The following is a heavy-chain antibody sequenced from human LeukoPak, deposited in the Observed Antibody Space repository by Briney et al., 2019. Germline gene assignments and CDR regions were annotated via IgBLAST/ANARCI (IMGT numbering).Heavy chain of an antibody. CDR1: GFTFSSYA. V-gene: IGHV3-23*01. J-gene: IGHJ6*02. CDR2: ISGSSGAGT. Sequence: QPGGSLRLSCAGSGFTFSSYAMSWVRQAPGKGLEWVSTISGSSGAGTYYADSVKGRFTVSRDNSRNTLYLPMNSLRAEDTAVYYCVKDRGGSPFYGMDVWGQGTTVTVSS. D-gene: IGHD1-26*01. CDR3: VKDRGGSPFYGMDV.